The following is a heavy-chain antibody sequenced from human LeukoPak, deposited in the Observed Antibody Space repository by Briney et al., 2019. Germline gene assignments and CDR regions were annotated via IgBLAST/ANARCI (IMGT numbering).Heavy chain of an antibody. D-gene: IGHD1-14*01. CDR1: GYTFTSYA. Sequence: ASVKVSCKASGYTFTSYAIQWVRQAPGQRLEWMGWINAGHGNAKYSQKFQGRVTITRDTSASTAYMELSSLRSEDTAVYYCARGAGFAEPLPEYWGQGTLLTVSS. CDR2: INAGHGNA. CDR3: ARGAGFAEPLPEY. J-gene: IGHJ4*02. V-gene: IGHV1-3*01.